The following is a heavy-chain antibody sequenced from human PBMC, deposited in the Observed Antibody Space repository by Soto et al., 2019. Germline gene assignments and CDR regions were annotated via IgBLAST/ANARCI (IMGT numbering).Heavy chain of an antibody. Sequence: PGGSLRLSCAASGFTFSSYSMNWVRQAPGKGLEWVSSISSSSSYIYYADSVKGRFTISRDNAKNSLYLQMNSLRAEDTAVYYCARAEWGPYCSSTSCPLVFDPWGQGTLVTVSS. J-gene: IGHJ5*02. CDR1: GFTFSSYS. CDR2: ISSSSSYI. V-gene: IGHV3-21*01. CDR3: ARAEWGPYCSSTSCPLVFDP. D-gene: IGHD2-2*01.